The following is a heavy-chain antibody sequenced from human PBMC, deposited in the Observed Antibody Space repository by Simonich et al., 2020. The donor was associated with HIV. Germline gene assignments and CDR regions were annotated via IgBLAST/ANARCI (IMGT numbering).Heavy chain of an antibody. V-gene: IGHV4-34*01. J-gene: IGHJ5*02. CDR3: ARTYYYDSSGYYAGWFDP. CDR2: INHSGST. D-gene: IGHD3-22*01. Sequence: QVQLQQWGAGLLKPSETLSLTCAVYGGSFSGDYWSWIRQPPGMGLEWIGEINHSGSTNYNPSLKSRVTISVDTSKNQFSLKLSSVTAADTAVYYCARTYYYDSSGYYAGWFDPWGQGTLVTVSS. CDR1: GGSFSGDY.